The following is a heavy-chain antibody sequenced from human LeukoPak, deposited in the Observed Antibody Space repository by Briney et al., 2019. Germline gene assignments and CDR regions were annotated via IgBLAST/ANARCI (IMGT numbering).Heavy chain of an antibody. CDR1: GGSVSSGDYY. CDR2: VYHSGET. Sequence: KPSETLSLTCTVSGGSVSSGDYYWSWIRQPPGKGLEWIGSVYHSGETYYNPSLKSRVTISVDRSKNQFSLKLSSVTAADTAVYYCAREAVPREGWFDPWGQGTLVTVSS. D-gene: IGHD6-6*01. V-gene: IGHV4-30-2*01. J-gene: IGHJ5*02. CDR3: AREAVPREGWFDP.